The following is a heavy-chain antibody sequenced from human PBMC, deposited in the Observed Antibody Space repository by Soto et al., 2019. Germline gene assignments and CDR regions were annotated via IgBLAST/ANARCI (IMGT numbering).Heavy chain of an antibody. J-gene: IGHJ4*02. CDR2: IFYSGST. CDR1: GGSINSGGYY. V-gene: IGHV4-31*03. CDR3: ARGYRQSRYSSSWVVDY. D-gene: IGHD6-13*01. Sequence: QVQLQESGPGLVKPSQTLSLICTVSGGSINSGGYYWNWIRQHPGKGLEWIGYIFYSGSTYYNPSLRIRVTISADTSENQVSLNLSSVTAADTAVYFCARGYRQSRYSSSWVVDYWGQGTLVNVSS.